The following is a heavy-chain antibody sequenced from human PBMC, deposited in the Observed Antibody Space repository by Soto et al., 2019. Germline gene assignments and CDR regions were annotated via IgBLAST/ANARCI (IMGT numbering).Heavy chain of an antibody. J-gene: IGHJ2*01. Sequence: GGSLSLSCAASGLTFSTYSMNWVRRAPGKGLEWVSSISPSGGSTYYADSVKGRFTISRDNSKNTLYLQMNSLRAEDTAVYYCAKDQQWLTTTDWYFDLWGRGTLVTVSS. CDR2: ISPSGGST. CDR3: AKDQQWLTTTDWYFDL. D-gene: IGHD6-19*01. V-gene: IGHV3-23*01. CDR1: GLTFSTYS.